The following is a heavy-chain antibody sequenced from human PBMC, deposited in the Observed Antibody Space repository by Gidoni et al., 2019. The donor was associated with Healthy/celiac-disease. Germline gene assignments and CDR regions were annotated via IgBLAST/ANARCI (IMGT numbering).Heavy chain of an antibody. D-gene: IGHD6-13*01. CDR1: GFTFDDYA. CDR2: ISWNSGSI. V-gene: IGHV3-9*01. CDR3: AQPPVAAAGTVWYFDL. J-gene: IGHJ2*01. Sequence: EVQLVESGGGLVQPGRSLRLSCAASGFTFDDYAMQGVRQAPGKGLEWVSGISWNSGSIGYADSVKCRFTISRDNAKNSLYLQMNSLRAEDTALYYCAQPPVAAAGTVWYFDLWGRGTLVTVSS.